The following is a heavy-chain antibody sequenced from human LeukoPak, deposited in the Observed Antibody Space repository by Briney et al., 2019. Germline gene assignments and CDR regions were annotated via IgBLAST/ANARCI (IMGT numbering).Heavy chain of an antibody. Sequence: ASVKVSCKASGYTLTDYYIRWVRQAPGQELEWMGWINPKSGGTNYAQKFQGRVTMTRDTSISTAYMELSRLRSDDTAVYYCATIAVTVLGDYWGQGTLVTVSS. J-gene: IGHJ4*02. CDR2: INPKSGGT. CDR1: GYTLTDYY. V-gene: IGHV1-2*02. D-gene: IGHD6-19*01. CDR3: ATIAVTVLGDY.